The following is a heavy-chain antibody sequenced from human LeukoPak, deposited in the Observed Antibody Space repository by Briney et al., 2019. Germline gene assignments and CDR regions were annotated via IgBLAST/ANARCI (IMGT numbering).Heavy chain of an antibody. CDR1: GGSISSYY. CDR2: IYYSGST. Sequence: PSETLSLTCTVSGGSISSYYWSWIRQPPGKGLEWIGYIYYSGSTNYNPSLKSRVTISVDTSKNQFSLKLGSVTAADTAVYYCAKAGNSYGDDAFDIWGQGTMVTVSS. J-gene: IGHJ3*02. CDR3: AKAGNSYGDDAFDI. V-gene: IGHV4-59*01. D-gene: IGHD5-18*01.